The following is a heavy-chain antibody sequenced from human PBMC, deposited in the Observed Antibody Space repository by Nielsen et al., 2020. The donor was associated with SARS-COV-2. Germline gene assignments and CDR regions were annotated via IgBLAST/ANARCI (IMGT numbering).Heavy chain of an antibody. Sequence: SETLSLTCTVSGGSISTGNYYWSWIRQPPGKGLEWIGYINYTGSSYYNPSFRSRVTISVDTSKNQFSLRLSSVTAADTAVYYCARDQIGKDSRGYLFYYYGMDVWGQGTTVIVSS. V-gene: IGHV4-30-4*01. J-gene: IGHJ6*02. CDR2: INYTGSS. D-gene: IGHD3-22*01. CDR3: ARDQIGKDSRGYLFYYYGMDV. CDR1: GGSISTGNYY.